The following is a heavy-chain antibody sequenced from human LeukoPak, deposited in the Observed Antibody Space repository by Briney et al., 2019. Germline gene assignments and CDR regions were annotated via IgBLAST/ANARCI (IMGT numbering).Heavy chain of an antibody. CDR2: IYHSGIT. J-gene: IGHJ4*02. V-gene: IGHV4-38-2*02. CDR1: GYSIRSGFY. D-gene: IGHD1-26*01. Sequence: PSETLSLTCTVSGYSIRSGFYWGWIRQPPGKGLERIGNIYHSGITYSTPSLKSRVTISVDTSKNQFSLKLSSVTAADTAVYYCARKGDSGSSDYWGQGTLVTVSS. CDR3: ARKGDSGSSDY.